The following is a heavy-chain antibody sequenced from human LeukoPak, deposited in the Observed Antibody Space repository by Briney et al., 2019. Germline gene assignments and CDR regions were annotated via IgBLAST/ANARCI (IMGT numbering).Heavy chain of an antibody. J-gene: IGHJ4*02. Sequence: GGSLRLSCAASGFTFSSYEMNWVRQAPGKGLEWVSYISSSGSTIYYADSVKGRFTISRDNAKNSLYLQMNSLRAEDTALYYCARILGSYWTPGYDYWGQGTLVTVSS. D-gene: IGHD1-26*01. V-gene: IGHV3-48*03. CDR1: GFTFSSYE. CDR2: ISSSGSTI. CDR3: ARILGSYWTPGYDY.